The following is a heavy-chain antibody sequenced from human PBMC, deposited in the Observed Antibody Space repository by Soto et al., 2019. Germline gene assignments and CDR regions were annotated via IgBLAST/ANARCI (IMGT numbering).Heavy chain of an antibody. Sequence: QVQLQESGPGLVKPSQTLSLTCTVSNASISSGDYYWTWIRQPPGKGLEWIGSIYYTGNTYYNPSLKSRVTISVDMSNNQFSLKLSSVTAADTAVYYCARASYETSTYYLDYWGQGTLVTVSS. V-gene: IGHV4-30-4*01. D-gene: IGHD5-18*01. J-gene: IGHJ4*02. CDR3: ARASYETSTYYLDY. CDR2: IYYTGNT. CDR1: NASISSGDYY.